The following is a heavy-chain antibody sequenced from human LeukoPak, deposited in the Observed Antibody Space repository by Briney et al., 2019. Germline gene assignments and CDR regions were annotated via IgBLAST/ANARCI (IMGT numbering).Heavy chain of an antibody. J-gene: IGHJ5*02. V-gene: IGHV3-30*02. D-gene: IGHD2-15*01. CDR3: AKSKGPGRSGGSWAFDP. CDR1: GFTFSSYG. Sequence: SGGSLRLSCAASGFTFSSYGMHWVRQAPGKGLEWVAFIRYDGSNKYYADSVKGRFTISRDNSKNTLYLQMNSLRAEDTAVYYCAKSKGPGRSGGSWAFDPWGQGTLVTVSS. CDR2: IRYDGSNK.